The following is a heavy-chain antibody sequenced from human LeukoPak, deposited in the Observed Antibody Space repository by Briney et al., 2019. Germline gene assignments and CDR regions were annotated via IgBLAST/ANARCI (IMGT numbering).Heavy chain of an antibody. D-gene: IGHD4-17*01. Sequence: GGSLRLSCAASGYTFSSYAMSWVRQAPGKGLEWVSAISGSGGSTYYADSVKGRFTISRDNSKNTLYLQMNSLRAEDTAVYYCARPHDYGDYVRDYWGQGTLVTVSS. J-gene: IGHJ4*02. V-gene: IGHV3-23*01. CDR2: ISGSGGST. CDR1: GYTFSSYA. CDR3: ARPHDYGDYVRDY.